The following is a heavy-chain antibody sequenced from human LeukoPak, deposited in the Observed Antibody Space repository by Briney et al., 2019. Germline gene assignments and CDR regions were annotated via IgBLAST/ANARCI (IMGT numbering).Heavy chain of an antibody. V-gene: IGHV3-23*01. CDR2: ISGSGGST. D-gene: IGHD2-2*01. CDR1: GFTFSSYG. CDR3: AKSAFIVVVPAAYNYFDY. Sequence: PGGSLRLSCAASGFTFSSYGMSWVRQAPGKGLEWVSAISGSGGSTYYADSVKGRFTISRDNSKNTLYLQMNSLRAEDTAVYYCAKSAFIVVVPAAYNYFDYWGQGTLVTVSS. J-gene: IGHJ4*02.